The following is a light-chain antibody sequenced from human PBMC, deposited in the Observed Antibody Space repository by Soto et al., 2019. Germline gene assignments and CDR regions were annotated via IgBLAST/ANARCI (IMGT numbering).Light chain of an antibody. CDR3: SSYTTSYFYA. CDR2: GVK. Sequence: QSVLTQPASVSGSPGQSITISCTGSGRDIGAYDYVSWYQQHPGKAPKLLIYGVKNRPSGVSYRFSASKSAFTASLTISGLQAEDEAHYYCSSYTTSYFYAFGPGTRSPS. V-gene: IGLV2-14*01. J-gene: IGLJ1*01. CDR1: GRDIGAYDY.